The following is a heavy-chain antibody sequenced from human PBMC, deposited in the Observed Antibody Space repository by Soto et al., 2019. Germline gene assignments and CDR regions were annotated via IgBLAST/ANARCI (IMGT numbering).Heavy chain of an antibody. V-gene: IGHV3-7*03. CDR3: ARDLLIRPAHDFFYGSDV. CDR1: GFIFSMYS. D-gene: IGHD3-22*01. J-gene: IGHJ6*02. CDR2: IPQDGVDG. Sequence: DVKLVDSGGGMVQPGDSLSLSCEGSGFIFSMYSMSWVRQTPGKGLEWVAKIPQDGVDGHYADAVKGRFTISRVNCQNSLYLQMITLRAEDPAVYYCARDLLIRPAHDFFYGSDVWGRGATVTVSS.